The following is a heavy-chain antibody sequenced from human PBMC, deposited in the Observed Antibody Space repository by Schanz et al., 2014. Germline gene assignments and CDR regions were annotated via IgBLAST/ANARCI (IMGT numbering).Heavy chain of an antibody. J-gene: IGHJ4*02. V-gene: IGHV1-69*08. CDR3: ARDPNTSAWLPYFDT. CDR1: GGTFSSYS. D-gene: IGHD6-19*01. CDR2: ISFDGRNT. Sequence: QVQLVQSGAEVKKPGSSVKVSCKASGGTFSSYSISWVRQAPGQGLEWMGFISFDGRNTGYAHSVKGRFTISRDNSKNTVYLQMNSLRTDDTAMYYCARDPNTSAWLPYFDTWGQGTLVTVSS.